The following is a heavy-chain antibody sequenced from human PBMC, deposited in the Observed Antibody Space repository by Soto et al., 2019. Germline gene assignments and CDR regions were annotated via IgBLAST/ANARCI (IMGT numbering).Heavy chain of an antibody. D-gene: IGHD3-22*01. CDR2: ISSSGSTI. J-gene: IGHJ4*02. Sequence: PGGSLRLSCAASGFTFSSYEMNWVRQAPGKGLEWVSYISSSGSTIYYADAVKGRFTISRDNAKNSLYLQMNSLRAEDTAVYYCARAPMDYDSHQGYWGQGTLVTVSS. CDR1: GFTFSSYE. V-gene: IGHV3-48*03. CDR3: ARAPMDYDSHQGY.